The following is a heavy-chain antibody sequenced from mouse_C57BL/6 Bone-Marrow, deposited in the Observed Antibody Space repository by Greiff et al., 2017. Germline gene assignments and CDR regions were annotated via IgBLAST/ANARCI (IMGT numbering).Heavy chain of an antibody. CDR2: ISSGGSYT. Sequence: EVKLMESGGDLVKPGGSLKLSCAASGFTFSSYGMSWVRQTPDKRLEWVATISSGGSYTYYPDSVKGRFTISRDNAKNTLYLQMSSLKSEDTAMYYCARQPAFYPIFVYWGQGTTLTVSS. V-gene: IGHV5-6*01. CDR1: GFTFSSYG. D-gene: IGHD2-1*01. CDR3: ARQPAFYPIFVY. J-gene: IGHJ2*01.